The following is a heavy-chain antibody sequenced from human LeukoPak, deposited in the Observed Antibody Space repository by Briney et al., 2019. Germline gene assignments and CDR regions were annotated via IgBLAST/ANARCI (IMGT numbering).Heavy chain of an antibody. CDR1: GYTLTELS. V-gene: IGHV1-24*01. Sequence: ASVKVSCKVSGYTLTELSMHWVRQAPGKGLEWMGGFDPEDGETIYAQKFQGRVTMTEDTSTDTAYMELSSLRSEDTAVYYCARGNYYDILTEEVYYGMDVWGQGTTVTVS. CDR3: ARGNYYDILTEEVYYGMDV. D-gene: IGHD3-9*01. J-gene: IGHJ6*02. CDR2: FDPEDGET.